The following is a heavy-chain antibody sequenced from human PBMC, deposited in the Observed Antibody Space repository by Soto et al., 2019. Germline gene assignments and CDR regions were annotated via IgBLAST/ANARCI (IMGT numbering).Heavy chain of an antibody. CDR1: GGSFSGYY. Sequence: SETLSLTCAVYGGSFSGYYWSWIRQPPGKGLEWIGEINHSGSTNYNPSLKSRVTISVDTSKNQFSLKLSSVTAADTAVYYCARGVLWCAETTQPNLWGQGTLVPVSS. V-gene: IGHV4-34*01. J-gene: IGHJ1*01. CDR2: INHSGST. CDR3: ARGVLWCAETTQPNL. D-gene: IGHD3-10*01.